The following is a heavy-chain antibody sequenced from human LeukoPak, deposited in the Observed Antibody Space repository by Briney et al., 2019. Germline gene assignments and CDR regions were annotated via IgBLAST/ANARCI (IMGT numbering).Heavy chain of an antibody. Sequence: GATVKVSCTASGHIFTVDSIHWVRQAPGQGLEWLGWVHLNGGGTYRAQKFEGRVTMTKGSSISTASMELSGLTSDDTAVYYCATAQRCSGGTCYAWTDAFHVWGQGTMDIVSS. J-gene: IGHJ3*01. CDR1: GHIFTVDS. CDR2: VHLNGGGT. CDR3: ATAQRCSGGTCYAWTDAFHV. V-gene: IGHV1-2*02. D-gene: IGHD2-15*01.